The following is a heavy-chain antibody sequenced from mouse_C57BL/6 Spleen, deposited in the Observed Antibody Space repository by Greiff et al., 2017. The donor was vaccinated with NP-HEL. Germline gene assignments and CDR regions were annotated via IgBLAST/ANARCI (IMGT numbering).Heavy chain of an antibody. CDR2: IHPTSGST. D-gene: IGHD1-1*01. CDR3: ARSFFYGSSSHAMCY. CDR1: GYTFTSYW. J-gene: IGHJ4*01. Sequence: VQLQQPGAELVKPGASVKLSCKASGYTFTSYWMHWVKQRPGQGLEWIGMIHPTSGSTNYNEKLKSKATLTVDKSSSTAYMQLSSLTSEDSAVYYCARSFFYGSSSHAMCYWGHGTSVTASS. V-gene: IGHV1-64*01.